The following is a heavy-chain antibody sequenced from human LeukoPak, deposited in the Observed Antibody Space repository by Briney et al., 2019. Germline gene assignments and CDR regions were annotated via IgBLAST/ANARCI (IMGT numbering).Heavy chain of an antibody. Sequence: SETLSLTCTVSGGSISSYYWSWIRQPPGKGLDWIGYIYYSGSTNYNPSLKSRVTISVDTSKNQFSLKLSSVTAADTAVYYCARDYRRSLGAFDIWGQGTMVTVSS. V-gene: IGHV4-59*01. CDR2: IYYSGST. D-gene: IGHD3-16*02. CDR1: GGSISSYY. J-gene: IGHJ3*02. CDR3: ARDYRRSLGAFDI.